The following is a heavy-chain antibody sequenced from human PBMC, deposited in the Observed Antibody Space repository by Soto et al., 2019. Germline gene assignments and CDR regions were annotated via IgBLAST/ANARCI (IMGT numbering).Heavy chain of an antibody. CDR1: GGSFSGYY. J-gene: IGHJ5*02. Sequence: SETLSLTCAVYGGSFSGYYWSWIRQPPGKGLEWIGEINHSGSTNYNPSLKSRVTISVDTSKNQFSLKLSSVTAADTAVYYCARRGYSYGLAWFDPWGQGTLVTVSS. D-gene: IGHD5-18*01. V-gene: IGHV4-34*01. CDR2: INHSGST. CDR3: ARRGYSYGLAWFDP.